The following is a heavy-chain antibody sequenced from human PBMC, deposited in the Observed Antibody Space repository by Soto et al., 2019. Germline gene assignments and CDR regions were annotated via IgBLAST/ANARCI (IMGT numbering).Heavy chain of an antibody. CDR2: ISGSGDST. J-gene: IGHJ4*02. Sequence: EVQLLESGGNSVQPGGSLRLSCAASGFTFRNYAMTWVRQAPGRGLEWVSLISGSGDSTFYADSLKGRFTISRDNSKSTLYLQVNSLRAEDSAIYYCARVYSSGWYLGYYFDYWGQGTLVTVSS. CDR1: GFTFRNYA. V-gene: IGHV3-23*01. CDR3: ARVYSSGWYLGYYFDY. D-gene: IGHD6-19*01.